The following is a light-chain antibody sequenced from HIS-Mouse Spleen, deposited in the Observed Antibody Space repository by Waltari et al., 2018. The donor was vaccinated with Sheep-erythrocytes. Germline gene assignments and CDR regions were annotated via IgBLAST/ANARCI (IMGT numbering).Light chain of an antibody. V-gene: IGLV3-1*01. Sequence: SYELTQPPSVSVSAGQTASITCSGDKLGDKYACWYQQKPGQSPVLVIYQDSKRPSGSPWRFSGSNAGNTATLTISGTQAMDEADYYCQAWDSSTAVFGGGTKLTVL. CDR1: KLGDKY. J-gene: IGLJ2*01. CDR3: QAWDSSTAV. CDR2: QDS.